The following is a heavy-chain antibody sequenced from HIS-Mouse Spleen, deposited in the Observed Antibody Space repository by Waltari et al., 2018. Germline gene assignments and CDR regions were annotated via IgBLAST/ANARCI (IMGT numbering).Heavy chain of an antibody. D-gene: IGHD6-13*01. J-gene: IGHJ3*02. CDR1: GFTFGVYA. Sequence: VQLVESGVGLVQPGRSLRRSCASSGFTFGVYAMTWGRHAPGNGLEWVSGISWNSGSIGYADSVKGRFTISRDNAKNSLYLQMNSLRAEDTALYYCAKGSSSWFVDAFDIWGQGTMVTVSS. CDR3: AKGSSSWFVDAFDI. V-gene: IGHV3-9*01. CDR2: ISWNSGSI.